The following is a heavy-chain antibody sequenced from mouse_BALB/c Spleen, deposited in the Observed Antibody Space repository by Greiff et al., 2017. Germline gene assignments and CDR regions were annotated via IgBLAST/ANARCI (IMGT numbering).Heavy chain of an antibody. V-gene: IGHV5-12-1*01. CDR1: GFAFSSYD. J-gene: IGHJ1*01. CDR2: ISSGGGST. CDR3: ARRIYYYGNGYV. D-gene: IGHD1-1*01. Sequence: EVKLVESGGGLVKPGGSLKLSCAASGFAFSSYDMSWVRQTPEKRLEWVAYISSGGGSTYYPDTVKGRFTISRDNAKNTLYLQMSSLKSEDTAMYYCARRIYYYGNGYVWGAGTTVTVSS.